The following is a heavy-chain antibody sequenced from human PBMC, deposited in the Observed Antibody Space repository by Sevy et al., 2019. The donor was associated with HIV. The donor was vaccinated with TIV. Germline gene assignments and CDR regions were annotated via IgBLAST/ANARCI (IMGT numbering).Heavy chain of an antibody. CDR3: VREGAPYRNIRYCSGNNCFYNWFDP. J-gene: IGHJ5*02. CDR1: GFTFNDYA. CDR2: ISSDGDNT. Sequence: LSLTCAASGFTFNDYALHWVRQAPGKGLEWVAIISSDGDNTYYADTVKGRFTISRDNSKNTVYLQMNRLGAEDTAFYYCVREGAPYRNIRYCSGNNCFYNWFDPWGQGTLVTVSS. D-gene: IGHD2-15*01. V-gene: IGHV3-30-3*01.